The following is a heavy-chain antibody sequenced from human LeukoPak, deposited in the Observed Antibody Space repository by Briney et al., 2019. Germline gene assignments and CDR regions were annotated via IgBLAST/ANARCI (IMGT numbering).Heavy chain of an antibody. Sequence: GGSLRLSCAASGFTFSSYGMHWVRQAPGKGLEWVAVISYDGSNKYYAGSVKGRFTISRDNSKNTLYLQMNSLRAEDTAVYYCAKQYSSSSGAFDIWGQGTMVTVSS. CDR2: ISYDGSNK. V-gene: IGHV3-30*18. CDR1: GFTFSSYG. J-gene: IGHJ3*02. D-gene: IGHD6-13*01. CDR3: AKQYSSSSGAFDI.